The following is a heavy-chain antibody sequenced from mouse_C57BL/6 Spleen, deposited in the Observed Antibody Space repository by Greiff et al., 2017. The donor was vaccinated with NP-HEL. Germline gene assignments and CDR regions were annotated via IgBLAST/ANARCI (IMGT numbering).Heavy chain of an antibody. Sequence: QVQLQQPGAELVKPGASVKLSCKASGYTFTSYWMQWVKQRPGQGLEWIGEIDPSDSYTNYNPKFKGKATLTVDTSSSTAYMQLSSLTSEDSAVYYCARGGWLLRYFDYWGQGTTLTVSS. V-gene: IGHV1-50*01. CDR2: IDPSDSYT. D-gene: IGHD2-3*01. CDR1: GYTFTSYW. CDR3: ARGGWLLRYFDY. J-gene: IGHJ2*01.